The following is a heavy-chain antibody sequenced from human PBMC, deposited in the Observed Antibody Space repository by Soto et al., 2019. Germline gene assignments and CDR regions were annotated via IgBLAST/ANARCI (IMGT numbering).Heavy chain of an antibody. D-gene: IGHD6-13*01. CDR2: IHPGDSDT. Sequence: EVQLVQSGAEVKKAGESLKISCQGSGYSFTNYWVGWVRQIPGRGLEWMGIIHPGDSDTRYSPFFQGQVTISADKSISTAYLQWSGLKASDTAMYYCARHNRYSSTWFEGWFDPWGQGTLVTVSS. CDR1: GYSFTNYW. V-gene: IGHV5-51*03. CDR3: ARHNRYSSTWFEGWFDP. J-gene: IGHJ5*02.